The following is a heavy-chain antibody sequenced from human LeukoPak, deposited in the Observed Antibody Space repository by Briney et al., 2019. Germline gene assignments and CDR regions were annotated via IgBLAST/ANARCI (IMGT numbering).Heavy chain of an antibody. V-gene: IGHV3-66*01. D-gene: IGHD3-10*01. CDR2: IYSGGST. CDR1: GFTVSSNY. J-gene: IGHJ4*02. CDR3: ARDIWFGDQQAY. Sequence: GGSLRLSCAASGFTVSSNYMSWVRQAPGKGLEWVSVIYSGGSTYYADSVKGRFTISRDNSKNTLYLQMNSLRAEDTAVYYCARDIWFGDQQAYWGQGTLVTVSS.